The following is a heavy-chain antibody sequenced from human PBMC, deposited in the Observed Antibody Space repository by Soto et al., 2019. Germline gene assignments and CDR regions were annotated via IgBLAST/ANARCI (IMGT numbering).Heavy chain of an antibody. Sequence: QVQLVESGGGVVQPGRSLRLSCAASGFTFSSYGMHWVRQAPGKGLEWVAVISYDGSNKYYADSVKGRFTISRDNSKNTLYLQMNSLRAEDTAVYYCAKDKRAGSSSWYFAYWGQGTLVTVSS. J-gene: IGHJ4*02. CDR2: ISYDGSNK. D-gene: IGHD6-13*01. CDR1: GFTFSSYG. V-gene: IGHV3-30*18. CDR3: AKDKRAGSSSWYFAY.